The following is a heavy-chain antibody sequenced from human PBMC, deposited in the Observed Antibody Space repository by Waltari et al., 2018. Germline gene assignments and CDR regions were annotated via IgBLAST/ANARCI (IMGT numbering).Heavy chain of an antibody. CDR3: ARDVIRAHDDGIYVARGWFDL. Sequence: QVQLVQSGAEVRPPGSSVKVSCKDSGGTLTSSGITWVRQAPGQGLEWVGGITPRLCTANYAQRFQDRVTMTSDVSTSTAYMEMRSLRSDDTAVYYCARDVIRAHDDGIYVARGWFDLWGQGTLVTVSS. CDR2: ITPRLCTA. V-gene: IGHV1-69*13. J-gene: IGHJ5*02. CDR1: GGTLTSSG. D-gene: IGHD4-17*01.